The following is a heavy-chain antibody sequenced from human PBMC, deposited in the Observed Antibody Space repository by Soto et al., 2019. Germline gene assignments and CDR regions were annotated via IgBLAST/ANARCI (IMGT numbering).Heavy chain of an antibody. CDR2: IYYSGST. Sequence: LCGGSISSGGYYWSWIRQHPGKGLEWIGYIYYSGSTYYNPSLKSRVTISVDTSKNQFSLKLSSVTAADTAVYYCARAMTTVTTSWFDPWGQGTLVTVSS. CDR1: GGSISSGGYY. D-gene: IGHD4-17*01. CDR3: ARAMTTVTTSWFDP. V-gene: IGHV4-31*02. J-gene: IGHJ5*02.